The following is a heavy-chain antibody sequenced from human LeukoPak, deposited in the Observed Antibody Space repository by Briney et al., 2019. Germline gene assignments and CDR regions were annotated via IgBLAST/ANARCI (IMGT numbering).Heavy chain of an antibody. V-gene: IGHV4-34*01. CDR1: GGSFSGYY. J-gene: IGHJ4*02. CDR2: INHSGST. Sequence: SETLSLTCAVYGGSFSGYYWSWIRQPPGKGLEWIGEINHSGSTNYNPSLKSRVTISVDTSKNQFSLKLSSVTAADTAVYYCARLGYSSSSLDYRGQGTLVTVSS. D-gene: IGHD6-6*01. CDR3: ARLGYSSSSLDY.